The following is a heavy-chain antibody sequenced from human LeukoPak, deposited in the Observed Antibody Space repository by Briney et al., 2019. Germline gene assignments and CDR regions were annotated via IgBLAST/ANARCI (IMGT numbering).Heavy chain of an antibody. CDR1: GGSISSSSYY. CDR3: ARAPAPIAAAGKSFDL. Sequence: SETLSLTCTVSGGSISSSSYYWGWIRQPPGKGLEWIGSIYYSGSTYYNPSLKSRVTISVDTSKNQFSLKLSSVTAADTAVYYCARAPAPIAAAGKSFDLWGRGTLVTVSS. D-gene: IGHD6-13*01. V-gene: IGHV4-39*07. J-gene: IGHJ2*01. CDR2: IYYSGST.